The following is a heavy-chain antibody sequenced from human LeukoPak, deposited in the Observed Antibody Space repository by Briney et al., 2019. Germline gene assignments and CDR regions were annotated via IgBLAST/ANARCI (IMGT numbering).Heavy chain of an antibody. CDR1: GFTFSSNA. D-gene: IGHD3-10*01. CDR2: ITGNTGST. CDR3: AKDAVAPGSGGDYFDY. V-gene: IGHV3-23*01. J-gene: IGHJ4*02. Sequence: GGSLRLSCAASGFTFSSNAMSWVRQAPGRGLEWVSVITGNTGSTYYADSVKGRFTISRDNSKNTLSLQMNSLRAEDTAVYYCAKDAVAPGSGGDYFDYWGQGTLVTVSS.